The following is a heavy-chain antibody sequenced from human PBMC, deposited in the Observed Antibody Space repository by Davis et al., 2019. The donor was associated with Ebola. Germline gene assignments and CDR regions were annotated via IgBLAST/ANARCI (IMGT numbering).Heavy chain of an antibody. CDR2: INHSGST. Sequence: GSLRLSCTVSGGSISGYYWSWIRQPPGKGLEWIGEINHSGSTNYNPSLKSRVTISVDTSKNQFSLKLSSVTAADTAVYYCARFSYYYDSSGYYGVGAFDIWGQGTMVTVSS. CDR1: GGSISGYY. V-gene: IGHV4-34*01. CDR3: ARFSYYYDSSGYYGVGAFDI. J-gene: IGHJ3*02. D-gene: IGHD3-22*01.